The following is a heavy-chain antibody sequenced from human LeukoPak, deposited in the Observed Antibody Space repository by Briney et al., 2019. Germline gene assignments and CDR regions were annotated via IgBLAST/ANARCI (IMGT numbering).Heavy chain of an antibody. D-gene: IGHD5-12*01. CDR3: ARKVRYLAPIRYYYDMDV. Sequence: SETLSLTCTVSGYSISSGYYWGWIRQPPGKGLEWIGSIYHSGSTYYNPSLKSRVTISVDTSKNQFSLKLSSVTAADTAVYYCARKVRYLAPIRYYYDMDVWGKGTTVTVSS. CDR2: IYHSGST. CDR1: GYSISSGYY. V-gene: IGHV4-38-2*02. J-gene: IGHJ6*03.